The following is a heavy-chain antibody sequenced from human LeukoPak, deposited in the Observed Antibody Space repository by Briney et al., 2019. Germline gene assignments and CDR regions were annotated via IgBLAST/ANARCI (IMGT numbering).Heavy chain of an antibody. V-gene: IGHV4-59*08. CDR3: ARVVSGRFDY. Sequence: SETLSLTCAVYGGFFSGYHWGWIRQPPGKGLEWTGYIYYSGSTNYNPSLKSRVTISVDTSKNQFSLKLSSVTAADTAIYYCARVVSGRFDYWGQGTLVTVSS. CDR2: IYYSGST. D-gene: IGHD2-15*01. J-gene: IGHJ4*02. CDR1: GGFFSGYH.